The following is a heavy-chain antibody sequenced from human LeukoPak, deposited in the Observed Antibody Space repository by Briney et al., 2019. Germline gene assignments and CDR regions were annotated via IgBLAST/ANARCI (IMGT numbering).Heavy chain of an antibody. CDR2: ISSSSSYI. Sequence: PRGSLRLSCAASGFTFSSYSMNWVRQAPGKGLEWVSSISSSSSYIYYADSVKGRFTISRDNAKNSLYLQMNSLRAEDTAVYYCARGVTMIVVVTAYDYWGQGTLVTVSS. V-gene: IGHV3-21*01. CDR1: GFTFSSYS. J-gene: IGHJ4*02. CDR3: ARGVTMIVVVTAYDY. D-gene: IGHD3-22*01.